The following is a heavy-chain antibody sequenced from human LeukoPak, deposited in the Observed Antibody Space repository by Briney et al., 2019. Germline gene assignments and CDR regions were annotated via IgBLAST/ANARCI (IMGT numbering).Heavy chain of an antibody. Sequence: ASVKVSCKASGGTXSSYAISWVRQAPGQGLEWMGGIIPIFGTANYAQKFQGRVTITADESTSTAYMELSSLRSEDTAVYYCARDKAGYSYGYGDYWGQGTLVTVSS. D-gene: IGHD5-18*01. V-gene: IGHV1-69*13. CDR1: GGTXSSYA. CDR3: ARDKAGYSYGYGDY. J-gene: IGHJ4*02. CDR2: IIPIFGTA.